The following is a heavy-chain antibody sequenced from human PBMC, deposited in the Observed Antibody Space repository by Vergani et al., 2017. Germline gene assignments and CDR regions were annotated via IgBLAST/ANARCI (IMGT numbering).Heavy chain of an antibody. D-gene: IGHD2-2*01. CDR2: IYSGGST. V-gene: IGHV3-53*01. J-gene: IGHJ4*02. CDR1: GFTVSSNY. Sequence: EVQLVESGGGLIQPGGSLRLSCAASGFTVSSNYMSWVRQAPGKGLEWVSVIYSGGSTYYADSVKGRFTISRDNSKNTLYLQMNSLRAEDTAVYYCARGFSRVPSHCSSTSCHIDYWGQGTLVTVSS. CDR3: ARGFSRVPSHCSSTSCHIDY.